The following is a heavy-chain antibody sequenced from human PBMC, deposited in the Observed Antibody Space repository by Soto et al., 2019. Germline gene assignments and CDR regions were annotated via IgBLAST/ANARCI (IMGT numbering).Heavy chain of an antibody. CDR3: TTEHRLGYCSGGSCYSPILFDY. V-gene: IGHV3-15*01. J-gene: IGHJ4*02. D-gene: IGHD2-15*01. CDR1: GFTFSNAW. Sequence: GGSLRLSCAASGFTFSNAWMSWVRQAPGKGLEWVGRIKSKTDGGTTDYAPPVKGRFTISRDDSKNTLYLQMNSLKTEDTAVYYCTTEHRLGYCSGGSCYSPILFDYWGQGTLVTVSS. CDR2: IKSKTDGGTT.